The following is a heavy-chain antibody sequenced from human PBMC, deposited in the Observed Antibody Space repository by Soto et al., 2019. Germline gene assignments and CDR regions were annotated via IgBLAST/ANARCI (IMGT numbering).Heavy chain of an antibody. J-gene: IGHJ4*02. CDR3: ARFRRDGYNLDY. V-gene: IGHV3-21*01. CDR1: GFTFSSYS. CDR2: ISSSTSYM. D-gene: IGHD5-12*01. Sequence: GVLRLSCAASGFTFSSYSMNWVRQAPGKGLEWVSSISSSTSYMYYADSVKGRFTISRDNARNSLYLQMNSLRAEDTAVYYCARFRRDGYNLDYWGQGTLVTVSS.